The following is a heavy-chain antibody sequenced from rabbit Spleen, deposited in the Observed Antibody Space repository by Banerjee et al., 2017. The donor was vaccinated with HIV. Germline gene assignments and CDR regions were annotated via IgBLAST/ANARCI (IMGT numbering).Heavy chain of an antibody. CDR1: GFSFSDRDV. D-gene: IGHD1-1*01. J-gene: IGHJ4*01. V-gene: IGHV1S45*01. CDR2: INASTGKP. Sequence: QEQLVESGGGLVKPEGSLTLTCKASGFSFSDRDVMCWVRQAPGKGLEWIACINASTGKPVYATWAKGRFTISRPSSTTVTLRMTSLTAADRATYFCARDLVGVIGWNFYLWGPGTLVTVS. CDR3: ARDLVGVIGWNFYL.